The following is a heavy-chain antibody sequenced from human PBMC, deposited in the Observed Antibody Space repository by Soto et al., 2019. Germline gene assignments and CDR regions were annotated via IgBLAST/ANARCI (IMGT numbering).Heavy chain of an antibody. CDR3: ARGQDIVVVVAARVGGMDV. CDR2: INPNSGGT. Sequence: ASVKVSCKASGYTFTGYYMHWVRQAPGQGLEWMGWINPNSGGTNYAQKFQGRVTMTRDTSISTAYMELSRLRSDDTAVYYCARGQDIVVVVAARVGGMDVWGQGTTVTVSS. D-gene: IGHD2-15*01. V-gene: IGHV1-2*02. J-gene: IGHJ6*02. CDR1: GYTFTGYY.